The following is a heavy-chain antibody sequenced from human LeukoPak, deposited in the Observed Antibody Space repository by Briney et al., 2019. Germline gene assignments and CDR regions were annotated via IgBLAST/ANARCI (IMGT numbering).Heavy chain of an antibody. CDR3: ARDSYILTGYYDAFDI. Sequence: GGSLRLSCAASGFSVSSNYMSWVSQAPGRGLEWVSVIYSGGSTYYTDSVKGRFTISRDNSKNTLYLQMNSLRAEDAAVYYCARDSYILTGYYDAFDIWGQGTMVTVSS. CDR1: GFSVSSNY. V-gene: IGHV3-66*01. CDR2: IYSGGST. J-gene: IGHJ3*02. D-gene: IGHD3-9*01.